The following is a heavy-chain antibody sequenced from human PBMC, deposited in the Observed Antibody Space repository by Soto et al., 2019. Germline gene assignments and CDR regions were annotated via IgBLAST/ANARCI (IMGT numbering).Heavy chain of an antibody. CDR1: GYTFTSYG. Sequence: GASVKVSCKASGYTFTSYGISWVRQAPGQGLEWMGWISAYNGNTNYAQKLQGRVTMATDTSTSTAYMELRSLRSDDTAVYYCASDYYYDSSGYYVQYYYGMDVWGQGTTVTVSS. CDR2: ISAYNGNT. CDR3: ASDYYYDSSGYYVQYYYGMDV. J-gene: IGHJ6*02. D-gene: IGHD3-22*01. V-gene: IGHV1-18*01.